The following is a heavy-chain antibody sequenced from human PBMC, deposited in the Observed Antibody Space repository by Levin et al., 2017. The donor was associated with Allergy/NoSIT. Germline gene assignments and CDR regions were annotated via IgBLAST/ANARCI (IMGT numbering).Heavy chain of an antibody. V-gene: IGHV4-34*01. J-gene: IGHJ4*02. CDR3: ARIERRVGVTYFDS. Sequence: PSETLSLTCAVYGGSFSGYFWSWIRQTPGTGLEWIGEITHSGSTNYNPSLKNRVSMSADTAKNQFSLKLSSVTAADTAVYYCARIERRVGVTYFDSWGQGTLLTVSA. D-gene: IGHD3-10*01. CDR1: GGSFSGYF. CDR2: ITHSGST.